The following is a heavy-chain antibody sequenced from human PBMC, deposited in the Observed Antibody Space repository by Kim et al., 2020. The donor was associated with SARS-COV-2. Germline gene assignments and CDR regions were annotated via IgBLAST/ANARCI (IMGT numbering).Heavy chain of an antibody. V-gene: IGHV4-39*01. CDR2: IYYSGST. CDR1: GGSISSSSYY. Sequence: SETLSLTCTVSGGSISSSSYYWGWIRQPPGKGLEWIGSIYYSGSTYYNPSLKSRVTISVDTSKNQFSLKLSSVTAADTAVYYCARQSLSGASIAVAYFDYWGQGTLVTVSS. CDR3: ARQSLSGASIAVAYFDY. J-gene: IGHJ4*02. D-gene: IGHD6-19*01.